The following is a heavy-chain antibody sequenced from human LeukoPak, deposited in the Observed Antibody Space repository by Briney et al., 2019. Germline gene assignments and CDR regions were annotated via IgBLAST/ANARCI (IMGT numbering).Heavy chain of an antibody. D-gene: IGHD2-15*01. CDR3: AKEVSRISFFDY. CDR2: ISYDGINK. J-gene: IGHJ4*02. CDR1: GFTFTYCA. V-gene: IGHV3-30*18. Sequence: RRSPRLSCAASGFTFTYCAMHWVRQAPRKGLEWVALISYDGINKYYADSVKGRFTISRDNSKNTLYLQMNSLGAEDTVVYYCAKEVSRISFFDYGGQGGLMTVSS.